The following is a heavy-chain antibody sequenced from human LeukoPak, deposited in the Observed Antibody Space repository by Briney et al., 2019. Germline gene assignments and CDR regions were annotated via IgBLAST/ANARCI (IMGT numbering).Heavy chain of an antibody. J-gene: IGHJ5*02. D-gene: IGHD5-12*01. Sequence: GGSLRLSCAASGFTFSSYAMHWVRQAPGKGLEWVAVISYDGSNKYYADSVKGRFTISRDNSKNTLYLQMNSLRAEDTAVYYCPRDGDECLRHNWFDPWGQGTLVTVSS. V-gene: IGHV3-30*04. CDR1: GFTFSSYA. CDR2: ISYDGSNK. CDR3: PRDGDECLRHNWFDP.